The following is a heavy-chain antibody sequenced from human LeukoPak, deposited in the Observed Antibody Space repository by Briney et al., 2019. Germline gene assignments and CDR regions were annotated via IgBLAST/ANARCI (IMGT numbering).Heavy chain of an antibody. Sequence: GGSLRLSCAASGFTFSSYALHWVRQAPGKGLEYVSAISSNGGSTNYADSVKGRFTISRDNSNNTLYLQMGSLRTEDMAVYYCVRAGGCSSGSCFHDYWGQGTLVTVSS. D-gene: IGHD2-15*01. CDR3: VRAGGCSSGSCFHDY. J-gene: IGHJ4*02. CDR2: ISSNGGST. V-gene: IGHV3-64*02. CDR1: GFTFSSYA.